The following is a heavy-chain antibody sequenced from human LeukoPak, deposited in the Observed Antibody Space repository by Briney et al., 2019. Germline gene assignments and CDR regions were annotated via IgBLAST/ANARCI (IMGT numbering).Heavy chain of an antibody. D-gene: IGHD4-11*01. CDR3: ARGRVSSSTWYSTYYYYFYMDV. CDR1: GGSISSYY. CDR2: IHYTGST. V-gene: IGHV4-59*01. J-gene: IGHJ6*03. Sequence: SETLSLTCTVSGGSISSYYWSWIRQSPGKGLECIGYIHYTGSTNFNPSLNGRVSISRDTSKNLFSLRLRSVTAADTAVYFCARGRVSSSTWYSTYYYYFYMDVWGKGTTVTVSS.